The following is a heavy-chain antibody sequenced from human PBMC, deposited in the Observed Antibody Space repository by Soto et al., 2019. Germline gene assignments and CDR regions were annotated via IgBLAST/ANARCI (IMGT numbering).Heavy chain of an antibody. V-gene: IGHV4-4*02. CDR3: ARNGDCSSSRCNVGWFDP. CDR1: GDSVSTHYW. Sequence: QVQLQESGPGLVKPSGTLSLTCAVSGDSVSTHYWWSWVRQSPGKGLEWIGETHHSGSTHYNPSLNSRVPISVDKSKNDFPLKLTSVTAADTAVYYCARNGDCSSSRCNVGWFDPWGRGTLVTVSS. CDR2: THHSGST. J-gene: IGHJ5*02. D-gene: IGHD2-2*01.